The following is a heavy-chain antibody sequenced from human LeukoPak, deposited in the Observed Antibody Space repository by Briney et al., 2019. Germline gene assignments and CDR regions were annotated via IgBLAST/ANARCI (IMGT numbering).Heavy chain of an antibody. CDR3: ATQIGGYYYYMDV. J-gene: IGHJ6*03. CDR1: GFTFSDYY. Sequence: KPGGSVRLSCAASGFTFSDYYMSWIRQAPGKGLEWVSYISSSGSTIYYADSVKGRFTISRDNAKNSLYLLMNSLRAEDTAVYYCATQIGGYYYYMDVWGKGTTVTVSS. V-gene: IGHV3-11*04. CDR2: ISSSGSTI. D-gene: IGHD2/OR15-2a*01.